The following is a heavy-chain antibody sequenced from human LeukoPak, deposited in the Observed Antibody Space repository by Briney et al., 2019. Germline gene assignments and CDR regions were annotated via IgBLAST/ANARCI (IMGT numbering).Heavy chain of an antibody. D-gene: IGHD3-16*01. CDR3: ARKDLEAYWYFDL. CDR2: IREDGSER. CDR1: GFTFRSHW. Sequence: GGSLRLSCAASGFTFRSHWMNWVRQAPGKGLEWVANIREDGSERYYVDSVKGRFTISRDNAKNSPILHMDSLRVEDTALYYCARKDLEAYWYFDLWGRGTLVTVSS. J-gene: IGHJ2*01. V-gene: IGHV3-7*01.